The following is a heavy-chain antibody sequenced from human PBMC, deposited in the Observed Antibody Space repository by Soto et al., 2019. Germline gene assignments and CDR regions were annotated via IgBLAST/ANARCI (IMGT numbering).Heavy chain of an antibody. CDR3: ARDTGYCSGGSCTHDAFDI. V-gene: IGHV3-33*01. CDR1: GFTFSSYG. D-gene: IGHD2-15*01. Sequence: GGSLRLSCAASGFTFSSYGMHWVRQAPGKGLEWVAVIWYDGSNKFYADSVKGRFIISRYNSKNILYLQMNRLRVEDTAVYYCARDTGYCSGGSCTHDAFDIWGQGTMVTVSS. CDR2: IWYDGSNK. J-gene: IGHJ3*02.